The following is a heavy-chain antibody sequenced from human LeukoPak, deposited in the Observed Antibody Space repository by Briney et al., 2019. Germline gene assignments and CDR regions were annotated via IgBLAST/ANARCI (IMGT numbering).Heavy chain of an antibody. D-gene: IGHD3-10*01. CDR1: GGSISSYY. CDR3: ARGITMVRGVIQGLDY. CDR2: IYYSGST. V-gene: IGHV4-59*01. Sequence: SETLSLTCTVSGGSISSYYWSWIRQPPGKGLEWIGYIYYSGSTNYNPSLKSRVTISVDTSKNQFSLKLSSVTAADTAVYYCARGITMVRGVIQGLDYWGQGTLVTVSS. J-gene: IGHJ4*02.